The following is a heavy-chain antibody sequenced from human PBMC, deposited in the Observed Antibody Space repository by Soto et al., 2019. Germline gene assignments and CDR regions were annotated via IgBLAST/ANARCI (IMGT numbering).Heavy chain of an antibody. Sequence: ASVKVSCKASGYTFINFDISWVRQAAGQGLEWLGWMNPGSGKTGYASKFQGRVAMTRDASTGTSHLDLSSLTSDDTAVYYCARMASDGTLNWFDPWGPGTLVTVSS. CDR3: ARMASDGTLNWFDP. CDR1: GYTFINFD. V-gene: IGHV1-8*02. CDR2: MNPGSGKT. J-gene: IGHJ5*02. D-gene: IGHD1-26*01.